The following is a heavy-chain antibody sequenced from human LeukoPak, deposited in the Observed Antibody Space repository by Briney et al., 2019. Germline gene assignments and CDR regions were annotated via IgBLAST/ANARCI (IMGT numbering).Heavy chain of an antibody. CDR3: AKAVYRDYYDSSGYPTDNWFDP. V-gene: IGHV3-23*01. CDR2: ISASGGST. J-gene: IGHJ5*02. D-gene: IGHD3-22*01. Sequence: PGGSLRLSCAASGFTFSDYAMSWVRQAPGQGLEWFSDISASGGSTYYADSVKGRFTISRDNSKNTLYLQMNSLRAEDTAVYYCAKAVYRDYYDSSGYPTDNWFDPWGQGTLVTVSS. CDR1: GFTFSDYA.